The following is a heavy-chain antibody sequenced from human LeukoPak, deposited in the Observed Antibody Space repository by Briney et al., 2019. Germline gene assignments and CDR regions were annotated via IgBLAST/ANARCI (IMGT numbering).Heavy chain of an antibody. CDR1: GFTFSSYA. J-gene: IGHJ3*02. CDR3: AKPDGDYVGQLDAFDI. Sequence: SGGSLRLSCAASGFTFSSYAMSWVRQAPGKGLEWVSAISGSGHNTYYADSVKGRFTISRDNSKNTLYLQMNSLRAEDTAVFYCAKPDGDYVGQLDAFDIGGQGTMVTVSS. V-gene: IGHV3-23*01. D-gene: IGHD4-17*01. CDR2: ISGSGHNT.